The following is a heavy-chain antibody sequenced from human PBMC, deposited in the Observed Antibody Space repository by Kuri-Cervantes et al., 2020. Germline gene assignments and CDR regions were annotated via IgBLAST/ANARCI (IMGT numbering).Heavy chain of an antibody. CDR1: GFTFSSYA. CDR3: VRDYQNF. D-gene: IGHD2-2*01. V-gene: IGHV3-30-3*01. CDR2: ISYDGSNK. Sequence: GGSLRLSCAASGFTFSSYAMHWVRQAPGKGLEWVAVISYDGSNKYYADSVKGRFTISRDNSKNTLYLQMNSLRDEDTAVYYCVRDYQNFWGQGTLVTVSS. J-gene: IGHJ4*02.